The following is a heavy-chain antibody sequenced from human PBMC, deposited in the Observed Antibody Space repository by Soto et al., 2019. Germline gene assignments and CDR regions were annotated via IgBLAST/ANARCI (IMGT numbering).Heavy chain of an antibody. CDR1: GFTFSSYS. Sequence: GGSLRLSCASSGFTFSSYSMNWVRQAPGKGLEWLSYISSSSTPIYYADSVKGRFTISRDNAKNSLYLQMNSLRAEDTAVYYCARENSYGYRYWGQGTRVTVSS. D-gene: IGHD5-18*01. CDR3: ARENSYGYRY. V-gene: IGHV3-48*01. J-gene: IGHJ4*02. CDR2: ISSSSTPI.